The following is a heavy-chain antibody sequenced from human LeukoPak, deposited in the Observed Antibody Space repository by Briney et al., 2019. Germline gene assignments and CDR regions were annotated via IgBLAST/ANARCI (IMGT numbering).Heavy chain of an antibody. CDR1: GFTFSSYS. D-gene: IGHD3-9*01. J-gene: IGHJ4*02. CDR2: ISSSSSYI. CDR3: ARLYYDILTGYDY. V-gene: IGHV3-21*01. Sequence: PRGSLRLSCAASGFTFSSYSMNWVRQAPGKGLEWVSSISSSSSYIYYADSVKGRFTISRDNAKNSLYLQMNSLRAEDTAVYYCARLYYDILTGYDYWGQGTLVTVSS.